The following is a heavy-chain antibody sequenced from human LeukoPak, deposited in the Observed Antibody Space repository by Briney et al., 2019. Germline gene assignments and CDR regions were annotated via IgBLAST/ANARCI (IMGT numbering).Heavy chain of an antibody. CDR2: ISGDGSSR. V-gene: IGHV3-43*02. D-gene: IGHD3-10*01. J-gene: IGHJ4*02. CDR3: AKDTVAYVSGTSYIGNYFDY. CDR1: GFSFGDYG. Sequence: GGSLRLSCAASGFSFGDYGMHWVRQAPGQGLEWVFLISGDGSSRYYTDSVKGRFTISRDDSKNSLYLQMNRLGTEDTALYYCAKDTVAYVSGTSYIGNYFDYWGQGALVTVSS.